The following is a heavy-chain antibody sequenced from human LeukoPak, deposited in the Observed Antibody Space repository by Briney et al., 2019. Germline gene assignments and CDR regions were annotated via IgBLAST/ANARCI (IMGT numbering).Heavy chain of an antibody. D-gene: IGHD6-13*01. J-gene: IGHJ5*02. Sequence: SETLSLTCTVSGGSISGYYWSWIRQPPGKGLEWIGYIYYSGSTNYNPSLKSRVTISVETSKNQFSLKLTSVTAADTAVYYCARRGYSSIRGWFDPWGQGTPVTVSS. CDR3: ARRGYSSIRGWFDP. V-gene: IGHV4-59*08. CDR2: IYYSGST. CDR1: GGSISGYY.